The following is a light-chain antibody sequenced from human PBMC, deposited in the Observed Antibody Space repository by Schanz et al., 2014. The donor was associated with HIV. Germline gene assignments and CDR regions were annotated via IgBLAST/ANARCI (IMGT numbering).Light chain of an antibody. CDR3: AAWDDSLSGYV. V-gene: IGLV1-47*01. Sequence: QSVLTQPPSVSGAPGQRVSLSCNGTSSNIGAGYDVHWYQQFPGTAPKLLIYRNNQRPSGVPDRFSGSKSGTSASLAISGLRSEDEADYYCAAWDDSLSGYVFGTGTKLTVL. CDR2: RNN. CDR1: SSNIGAGYD. J-gene: IGLJ1*01.